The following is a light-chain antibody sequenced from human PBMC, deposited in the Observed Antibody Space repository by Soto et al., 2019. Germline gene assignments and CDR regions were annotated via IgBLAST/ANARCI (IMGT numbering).Light chain of an antibody. CDR3: CSFTSSRTLEV. V-gene: IGLV2-14*03. CDR2: EFT. CDR1: SGDFGDYDY. Sequence: QSALTQPAYVSGSPGQSITISCTGTSGDFGDYDYVSWYQQHPGKAPKLMIYEFTNRPSGVPNRFSGSKSGNTASLTISGLQAEDEADYYCCSFTSSRTLEVFGTGTQLTVL. J-gene: IGLJ1*01.